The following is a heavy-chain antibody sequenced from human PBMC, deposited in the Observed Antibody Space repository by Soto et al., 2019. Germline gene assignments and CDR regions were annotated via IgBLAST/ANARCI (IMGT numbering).Heavy chain of an antibody. CDR2: IFYSGST. D-gene: IGHD3-16*01. V-gene: IGHV4-59*11. J-gene: IGHJ4*02. Sequence: SSETLSLTFTVSGGSMSDHYCSWIRQPPGKGLEYIGYIFYSGSTSYNASLTSRVAISLDTPNNQISLKLKSVTAADTAVYYCARSGNSFGGVVWGQGIQVNV. CDR3: ARSGNSFGGVV. CDR1: GGSMSDHY.